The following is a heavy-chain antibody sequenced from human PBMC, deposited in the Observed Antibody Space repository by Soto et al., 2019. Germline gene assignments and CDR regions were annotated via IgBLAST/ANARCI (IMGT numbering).Heavy chain of an antibody. CDR2: IRDKAHSYTT. CDR1: GFTFSDHY. CDR3: ARPHGTTYYGSDFEN. D-gene: IGHD3-22*01. Sequence: EVQLVESGGGLVQPGGSLRLSCAASGFTFSDHYMDWVRQVPGKGLEWVGRIRDKAHSYTTEYAASVKGRFTISRDDSKTSLYVQMNSLKTVDTAVYYGARPHGTTYYGSDFENWGQGALVTVSS. V-gene: IGHV3-72*01. J-gene: IGHJ4*02.